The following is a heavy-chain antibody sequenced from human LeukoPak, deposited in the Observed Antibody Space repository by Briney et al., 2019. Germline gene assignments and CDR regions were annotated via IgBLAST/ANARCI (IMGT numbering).Heavy chain of an antibody. V-gene: IGHV3-23*05. J-gene: IGHJ6*02. Sequence: GGSLRLSCAASGFIFRNYGMNWVRQAPGKGLEWVPGIYTNGNTRYADSVRGRFTISRDNSKNTLYLQMHSLRVDDTAVYYCAHLVWEYVGGLDVWGQGTTVTVSS. CDR1: GFIFRNYG. D-gene: IGHD1-26*01. CDR2: IYTNGNT. CDR3: AHLVWEYVGGLDV.